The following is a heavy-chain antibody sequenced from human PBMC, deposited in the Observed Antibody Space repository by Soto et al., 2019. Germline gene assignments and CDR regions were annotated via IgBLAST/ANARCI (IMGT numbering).Heavy chain of an antibody. CDR1: GLTFSSYA. Sequence: GGSLRLSCEVSGLTFSSYAMSWVRQAPGKGLEWVSSISGGGVSTYYADSVKGRFTISRDNSKNTLYLQMNSLRAGDTAMYYCARVPNVDTAMRGAYYYYGMDVWGQGTTVTVSS. J-gene: IGHJ6*02. CDR2: ISGGGVST. D-gene: IGHD5-18*01. CDR3: ARVPNVDTAMRGAYYYYGMDV. V-gene: IGHV3-23*01.